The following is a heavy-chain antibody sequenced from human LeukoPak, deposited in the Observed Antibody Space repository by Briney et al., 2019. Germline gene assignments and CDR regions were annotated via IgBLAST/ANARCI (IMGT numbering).Heavy chain of an antibody. CDR2: IGEDGSNT. V-gene: IGHV3-33*01. CDR1: GFTFSSHG. D-gene: IGHD6-25*01. Sequence: GGSLRLSCAASGFTFSSHGMHWVRQAPGKGLEWVAVIGEDGSNTVYVDSVKGRFTVSRDTSKHTVYLQMNSLRAEDTAVYYCARGRDDAADYHSYHGMDVWGQGTTVTVSS. CDR3: ARGRDDAADYHSYHGMDV. J-gene: IGHJ6*02.